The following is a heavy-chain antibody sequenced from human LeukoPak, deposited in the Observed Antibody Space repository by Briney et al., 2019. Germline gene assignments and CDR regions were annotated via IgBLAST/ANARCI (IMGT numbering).Heavy chain of an antibody. Sequence: GESLKISCKGSGYSFTSYWIGWVRQMPGKGLEWMGIIYPGDSDTRYSPSFQGQVTISADKSISTAYLQWSSLKASDTAMYYCASGSGRYDFWSGYYYGMDVWGQGTTVTVSS. D-gene: IGHD3-3*01. J-gene: IGHJ6*02. CDR1: GYSFTSYW. CDR2: IYPGDSDT. V-gene: IGHV5-51*01. CDR3: ASGSGRYDFWSGYYYGMDV.